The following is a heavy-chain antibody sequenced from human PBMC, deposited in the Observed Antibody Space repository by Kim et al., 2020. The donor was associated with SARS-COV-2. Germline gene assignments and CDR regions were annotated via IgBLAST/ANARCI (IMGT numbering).Heavy chain of an antibody. V-gene: IGHV3-23*03. J-gene: IGHJ5*02. Sequence: GGSLRLSCAASGFTFSSYAMSWVRQAPGKGLEWVSVIYSGGSSTYYADSVKGRFTISRDNSKNTLYLQMNSLRAEDTAVYYCAKDHHSSGENWFDPWGQGTLVTVSS. D-gene: IGHD6-19*01. CDR3: AKDHHSSGENWFDP. CDR1: GFTFSSYA. CDR2: IYSGGSST.